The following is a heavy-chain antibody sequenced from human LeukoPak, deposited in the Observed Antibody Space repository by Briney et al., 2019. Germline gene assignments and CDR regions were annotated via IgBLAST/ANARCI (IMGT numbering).Heavy chain of an antibody. D-gene: IGHD6-13*01. CDR2: ISSSGSTI. Sequence: GGSLRLSCAASGFTFSSYEMNWVRQAPGKGLEWGSYISSSGSTIYYADSVKGRFTISRDNAKNSLYLQMNSLRAEDTAVYYCARGGYSSSWYDGKGNWFDPWGQGTLVTVSS. J-gene: IGHJ5*02. CDR1: GFTFSSYE. V-gene: IGHV3-48*03. CDR3: ARGGYSSSWYDGKGNWFDP.